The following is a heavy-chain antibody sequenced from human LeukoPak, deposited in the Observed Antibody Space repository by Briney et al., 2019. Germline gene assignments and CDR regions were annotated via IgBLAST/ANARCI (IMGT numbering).Heavy chain of an antibody. Sequence: SETLSLTCTVSGGSISSYYWSWIRQPPGKGLEWIGYIYYSGSTNYNPSLESRVTISVDASKNQFSLKLSSVTAADTAVYYCARQVVTMVRGVIYNWFDPWGQGTLVTVSS. J-gene: IGHJ5*02. CDR2: IYYSGST. CDR3: ARQVVTMVRGVIYNWFDP. CDR1: GGSISSYY. D-gene: IGHD3-10*01. V-gene: IGHV4-59*01.